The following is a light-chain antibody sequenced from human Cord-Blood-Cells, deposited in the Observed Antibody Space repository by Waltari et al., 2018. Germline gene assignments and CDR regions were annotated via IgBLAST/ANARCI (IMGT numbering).Light chain of an antibody. CDR3: QQYGSSPFT. J-gene: IGKJ5*01. Sequence: EIVLTQSPGTLSLSPGARATLSCRASQSVGSSYLAWYQQKPGQAPRLLIYGASSRATGIPDRFSGSGSGTDFTLTISRLEPEDFAVYYCQQYGSSPFTFGQGTRLEIK. V-gene: IGKV3-20*01. CDR1: QSVGSSY. CDR2: GAS.